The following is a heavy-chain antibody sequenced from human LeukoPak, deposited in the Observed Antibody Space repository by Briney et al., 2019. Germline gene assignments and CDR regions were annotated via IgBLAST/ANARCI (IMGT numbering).Heavy chain of an antibody. V-gene: IGHV1-8*03. CDR1: GYTFTSYD. D-gene: IGHD1-26*01. CDR3: AKGWELLGAFDI. CDR2: MNPNSGNT. Sequence: ASVKVSCKASGYTFTSYDINWVRQATGQGLEWMGWMNPNSGNTGYAQKFQGRVTITTDESTSTAYMELSSLRSEDTAVYYCAKGWELLGAFDIWGQGTMVTVSS. J-gene: IGHJ3*02.